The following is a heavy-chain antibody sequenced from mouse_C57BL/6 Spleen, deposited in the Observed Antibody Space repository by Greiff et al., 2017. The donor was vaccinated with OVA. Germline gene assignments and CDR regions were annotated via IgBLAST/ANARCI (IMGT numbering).Heavy chain of an antibody. CDR1: GFTFSSYA. Sequence: EVQLQESGGGLVKPGGSLKLSCAASGFTFSSYAMSWVRQTPEKRLEWVATISDGGSYTYYPDNVKGRFTISRDNAKNNLYLQMSHLKSEDTAMYYCARGRNAMDYWGQGTSVTVSS. CDR2: ISDGGSYT. CDR3: ARGRNAMDY. J-gene: IGHJ4*01. V-gene: IGHV5-4*01.